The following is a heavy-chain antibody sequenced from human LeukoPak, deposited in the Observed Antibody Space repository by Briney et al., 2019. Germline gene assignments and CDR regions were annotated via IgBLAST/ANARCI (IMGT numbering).Heavy chain of an antibody. Sequence: SETLSLTCSVSGGSISSYYWTWIRQPPGKGLEWIGSIYYSGTTFYNPSLKSRVTIFVDTSRNQFSLKLNSVTAADTAVYYCASYGSGSYRASDYWGQGTLVTVSS. J-gene: IGHJ4*02. CDR1: GGSISSYY. CDR3: ASYGSGSYRASDY. CDR2: IYYSGTT. D-gene: IGHD3-10*01. V-gene: IGHV4-59*05.